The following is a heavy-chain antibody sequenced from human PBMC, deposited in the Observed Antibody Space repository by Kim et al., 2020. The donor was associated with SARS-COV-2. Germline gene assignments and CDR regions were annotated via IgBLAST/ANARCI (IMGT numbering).Heavy chain of an antibody. V-gene: IGHV3-15*01. D-gene: IGHD3-22*01. CDR2: IKSKTDGGTT. CDR1: GFTFSNAW. Sequence: GGSLRLSCAASGFTFSNAWMSWVRQAPGKGLEWVGRIKSKTDGGTTDYAAPVKGRFTISRDDSKNTLYLQMNSLKTEDTAVYYCTTAAITMIVVVLDDAFDIWGQGTMVTVSS. J-gene: IGHJ3*02. CDR3: TTAAITMIVVVLDDAFDI.